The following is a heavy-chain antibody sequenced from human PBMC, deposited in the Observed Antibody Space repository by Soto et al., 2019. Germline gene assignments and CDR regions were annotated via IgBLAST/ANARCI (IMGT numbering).Heavy chain of an antibody. Sequence: SVKVSCKASGGTFSSYAISWVRQAPGQGLEWMGGIIPIFGTANYAQKFQGRVTITADESTSTAYMELSSLRSEDTAVYYCARARSGYYYDSSGFSWFDPWGQGTLVT. CDR3: ARARSGYYYDSSGFSWFDP. D-gene: IGHD3-22*01. J-gene: IGHJ5*02. CDR2: IIPIFGTA. CDR1: GGTFSSYA. V-gene: IGHV1-69*13.